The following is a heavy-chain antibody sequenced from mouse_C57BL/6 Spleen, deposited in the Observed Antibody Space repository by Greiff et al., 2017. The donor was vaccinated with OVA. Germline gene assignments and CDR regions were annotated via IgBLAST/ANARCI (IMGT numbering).Heavy chain of an antibody. CDR1: GYSITIGYY. Sequence: EVQRVESGPGLVKPSQSLSLTCSVTGYSITIGYYRNWLRQFPGNKLEWMGNISYDGSNNYKPTLKNRISITRDTSKNQFFLKLNTVTTEDTATYYCARAYYSSYVGYFDGWGTGTTVTVSS. CDR3: ARAYYSSYVGYFDG. V-gene: IGHV3-6*01. D-gene: IGHD2-5*01. J-gene: IGHJ1*03. CDR2: ISYDGSN.